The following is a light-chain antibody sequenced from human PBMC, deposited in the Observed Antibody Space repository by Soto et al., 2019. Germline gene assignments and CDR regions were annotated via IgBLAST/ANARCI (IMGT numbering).Light chain of an antibody. Sequence: IVLTQSPGTLSLSPGERATLSCRASQTGSNSYLAWYQQKSGQAPRLLIYGASSRATGIPDRFSGSGSGTDFTLTISRLEPEDFAVYYCQQYGSSRTFGQGTKVDIK. CDR3: QQYGSSRT. CDR2: GAS. J-gene: IGKJ1*01. CDR1: QTGSNSY. V-gene: IGKV3-20*01.